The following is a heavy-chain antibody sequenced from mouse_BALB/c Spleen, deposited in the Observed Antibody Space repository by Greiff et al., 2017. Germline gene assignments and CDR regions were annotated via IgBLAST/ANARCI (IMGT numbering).Heavy chain of an antibody. V-gene: IGHV2-2*02. D-gene: IGHD2-1*01. J-gene: IGHJ3*01. CDR3: ARIGNYGAY. CDR1: GFSLTSYG. Sequence: QVQLQQSGPGLVQPSQSLSITCTVSGFSLTSYGVHWVRQSPGKGLEWLGVIWSGGSTDYNAAFISRLSISKDNSKSQVFFKMNSLQANDTAIYYCARIGNYGAYWGQGTLVTVSA. CDR2: IWSGGST.